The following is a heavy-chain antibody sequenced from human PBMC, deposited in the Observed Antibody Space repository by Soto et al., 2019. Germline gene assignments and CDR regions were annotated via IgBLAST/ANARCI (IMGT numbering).Heavy chain of an antibody. J-gene: IGHJ4*02. CDR1: GYTFTSYY. CDR3: ARERGSSGYDGGPGDY. Sequence: QVQLVQSGAEVKKPGASVKVSCKASGYTFTSYYMHWVRQAPGQGLEWMGIINPSGGSTSYAQKCQGRVTMTRETSTSTVYREVRSLRSEGPAVYYCARERGSSGYDGGPGDYWGQGTLVTVSS. V-gene: IGHV1-46*01. D-gene: IGHD5-12*01. CDR2: INPSGGST.